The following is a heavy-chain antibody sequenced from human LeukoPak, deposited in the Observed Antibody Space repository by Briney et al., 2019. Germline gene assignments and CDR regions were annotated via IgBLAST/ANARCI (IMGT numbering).Heavy chain of an antibody. V-gene: IGHV4-39*01. Sequence: KPSETLSLTCTVSGGSISSSSYYLGWIRQPPGKGLEWIGSIYYSGSTYYNPSLKSRVTISVDTSKNQFSLKLSSVTAADTAAYYCARHGSSVTTAFDYWGQGTLVTVSS. J-gene: IGHJ4*02. D-gene: IGHD4-17*01. CDR2: IYYSGST. CDR1: GGSISSSSYY. CDR3: ARHGSSVTTAFDY.